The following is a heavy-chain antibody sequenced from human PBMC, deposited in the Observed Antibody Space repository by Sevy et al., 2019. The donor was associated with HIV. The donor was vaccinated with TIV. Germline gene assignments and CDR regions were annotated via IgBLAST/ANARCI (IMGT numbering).Heavy chain of an antibody. Sequence: GGSLRLSCEASAFSFSDHYMDWVRQAPGMGLEWVGRIRNTAKSYTTEYAASVKGRFSVSRDDSKSSLYLQMNSLKTEDTAVYYCTRGASGKYGGYYHALDVWGQGTTVTVSS. J-gene: IGHJ6*02. CDR1: AFSFSDHY. D-gene: IGHD1-26*01. V-gene: IGHV3-72*01. CDR2: IRNTAKSYTT. CDR3: TRGASGKYGGYYHALDV.